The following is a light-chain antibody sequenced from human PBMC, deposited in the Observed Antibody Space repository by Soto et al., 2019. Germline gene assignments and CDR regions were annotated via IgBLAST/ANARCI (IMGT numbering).Light chain of an antibody. CDR3: TSYTSSSTLV. CDR1: SSDVGTYNY. V-gene: IGLV2-14*01. J-gene: IGLJ2*01. CDR2: DVS. Sequence: QSVLTQPASVFGSPGQSITISCTGTSSDVGTYNYVSWYQQHAGKVPKLMIYDVSNRPSGVSDRFSGSKSGNTASLTISGLQTEDEADYYCTSYTSSSTLVFGGGTKLTVL.